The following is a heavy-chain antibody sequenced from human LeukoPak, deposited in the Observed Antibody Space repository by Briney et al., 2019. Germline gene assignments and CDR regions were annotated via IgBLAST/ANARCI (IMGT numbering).Heavy chain of an antibody. CDR2: ISAYNGNT. D-gene: IGHD4-17*01. CDR3: ARDLLGEAY. CDR1: GGTFSSYA. J-gene: IGHJ4*02. Sequence: ASVKVSCKASGGTFSSYAISWVRQAPGQGLEWMGWISAYNGNTNYAQKLQGRVTMTTDTSTSTAYTELRSLRSDDTAVYCCARDLLGEAYWGQGTLVTVSS. V-gene: IGHV1-18*01.